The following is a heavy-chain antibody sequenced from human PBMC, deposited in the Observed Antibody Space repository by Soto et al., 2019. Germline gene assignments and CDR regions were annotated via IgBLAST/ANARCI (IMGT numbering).Heavy chain of an antibody. V-gene: IGHV4-34*01. J-gene: IGHJ4*02. CDR3: ARAPLLLWFGEPHWALDY. CDR1: GGSFSGYY. CDR2: INHSGST. Sequence: PSETLSLTCAVYGGSFSGYYWSWIRQPPGKGLEWIGEINHSGSTNYNPSLKSRVTISVDTSKNQFSLKLSSVTAADTAVYYCARAPLLLWFGEPHWALDYWGQGTLVTVSS. D-gene: IGHD3-10*01.